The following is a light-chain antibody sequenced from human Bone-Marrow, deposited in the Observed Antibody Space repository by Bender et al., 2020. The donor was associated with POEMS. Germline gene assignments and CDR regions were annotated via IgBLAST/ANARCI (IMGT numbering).Light chain of an antibody. CDR2: SNN. CDR3: LSWDDSLNGWV. J-gene: IGLJ3*02. V-gene: IGLV1-44*01. CDR1: SSNFGNNA. Sequence: GTPGQSVTISCSGTSSNFGNNAANWYQHVPGTAPKLLIYSNNQRPSGVHDRFSASTSGTSASLAISGLHSDDEADYYCLSWDDSLNGWVFGGGTKLTVL.